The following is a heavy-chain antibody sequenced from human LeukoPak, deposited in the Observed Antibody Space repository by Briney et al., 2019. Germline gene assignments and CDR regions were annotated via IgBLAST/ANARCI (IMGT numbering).Heavy chain of an antibody. CDR3: AKNYYDSSGYYHNDY. V-gene: IGHV3-30*02. Sequence: GGSLRLSCAASRFSFSSYGMHWVRQAPGKGLEWVAYLQYDRTNVQYADSVRGRFTISRDNSKNTLYLQMNSLRAEDTAVYYCAKNYYDSSGYYHNDYWGQGTLVTVSS. CDR2: LQYDRTNV. D-gene: IGHD3-22*01. CDR1: RFSFSSYG. J-gene: IGHJ4*02.